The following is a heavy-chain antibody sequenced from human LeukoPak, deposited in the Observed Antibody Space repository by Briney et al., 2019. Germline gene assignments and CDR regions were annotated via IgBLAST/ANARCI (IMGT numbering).Heavy chain of an antibody. D-gene: IGHD3-10*01. CDR3: ARQGPYYYGSGSYYKRPFNWFDP. CDR2: IYPGDSDT. V-gene: IGHV5-51*01. CDR1: GYSFTSYW. Sequence: GESLKISCKGSGYSFTSYWIGWVRQMPGKGLEWMGIIYPGDSDTRYSPSFQGQVTISADKSISTAYLQWSSLKASDTATYYCARQGPYYYGSGSYYKRPFNWFDPWGQGTLVTVSS. J-gene: IGHJ5*02.